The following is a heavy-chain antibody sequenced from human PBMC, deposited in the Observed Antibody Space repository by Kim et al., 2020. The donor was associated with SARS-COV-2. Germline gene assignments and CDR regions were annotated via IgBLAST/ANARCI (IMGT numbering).Heavy chain of an antibody. J-gene: IGHJ4*02. V-gene: IGHV3-23*01. CDR3: AKGGTIHDYGDHFAY. D-gene: IGHD4-17*01. Sequence: SVKGPFTISRHNSKNTLYLQMNSMRADDTAVYYCAKGGTIHDYGDHFAYWGQGTLVTVSS.